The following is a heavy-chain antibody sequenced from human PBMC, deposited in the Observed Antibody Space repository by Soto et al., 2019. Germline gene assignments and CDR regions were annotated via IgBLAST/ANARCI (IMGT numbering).Heavy chain of an antibody. Sequence: GGSLRLSCAASGFTFSSYAMHWVRQAPGKGLEWVAVISYDGSNKYYADSVKGRFTISRDNSKNTLYLQMNSLRAEDTAVYYCARDRYYYGMDVWGQGTTVTVS. V-gene: IGHV3-30-3*01. CDR3: ARDRYYYGMDV. CDR2: ISYDGSNK. CDR1: GFTFSSYA. J-gene: IGHJ6*02.